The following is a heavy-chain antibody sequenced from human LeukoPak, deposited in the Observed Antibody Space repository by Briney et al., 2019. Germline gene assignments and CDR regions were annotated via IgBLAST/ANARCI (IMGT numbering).Heavy chain of an antibody. J-gene: IGHJ4*02. V-gene: IGHV1-2*02. Sequence: ASVKVSCKASGYTFTDYYMHWVRQAPGQGLEWMGWINPNSGGTNYAQKLQGRVSMTRDTSTSTVYMELTSLTSEDTAVYYCARGYCTGGSCRTLEDFDYWGQGTLVTVSS. CDR2: INPNSGGT. CDR3: ARGYCTGGSCRTLEDFDY. CDR1: GYTFTDYY. D-gene: IGHD2-15*01.